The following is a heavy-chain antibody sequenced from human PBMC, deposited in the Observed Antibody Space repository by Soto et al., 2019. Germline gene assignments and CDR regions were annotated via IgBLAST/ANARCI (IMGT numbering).Heavy chain of an antibody. D-gene: IGHD2-2*01. V-gene: IGHV3-23*01. CDR3: AKDRAPRLVPAALFDY. J-gene: IGHJ4*02. CDR2: ISGSGGST. Sequence: GGSLRLSCAASGFTFSSYAMSWVRQAPGKGPEWVSAISGSGGSTYYADSVKGRFTISRDNSKNTLYLQMNSLRAEDTAVYYCAKDRAPRLVPAALFDYWGRGTLVTVSS. CDR1: GFTFSSYA.